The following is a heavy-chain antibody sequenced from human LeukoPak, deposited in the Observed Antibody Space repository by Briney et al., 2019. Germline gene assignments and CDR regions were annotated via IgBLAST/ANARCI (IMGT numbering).Heavy chain of an antibody. CDR1: GITFSSYA. CDR2: ISGSGGST. Sequence: GGSLRLSCAASGITFSSYAMSWVRQAPGKGLEWVSAISGSGGSTYYADSVKGRFTISRDNSKNTLYLQMNSLRAEDTAVYYCANDGTFGQPHTIRYYYMDVWGKGTTVTVSS. D-gene: IGHD3-16*01. J-gene: IGHJ6*03. V-gene: IGHV3-23*01. CDR3: ANDGTFGQPHTIRYYYMDV.